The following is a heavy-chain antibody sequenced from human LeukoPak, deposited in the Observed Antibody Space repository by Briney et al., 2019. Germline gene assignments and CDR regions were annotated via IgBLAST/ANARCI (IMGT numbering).Heavy chain of an antibody. CDR2: ISSSSSYI. Sequence: GGSLRLSCAASGFTFSSYSMNWVRQAPGKGLEWVSSISSSSSYIYYADSVKGRFTISRDNAKNSLYLQMNILRAGDSAVYYCARGLATTFYPGSVNYYFDYWGQGTLVTVSS. CDR1: GFTFSSYS. J-gene: IGHJ4*02. D-gene: IGHD3-10*01. CDR3: ARGLATTFYPGSVNYYFDY. V-gene: IGHV3-21*01.